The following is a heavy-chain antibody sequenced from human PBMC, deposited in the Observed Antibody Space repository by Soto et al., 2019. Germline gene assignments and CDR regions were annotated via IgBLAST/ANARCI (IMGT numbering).Heavy chain of an antibody. CDR1: GFTFSSYW. V-gene: IGHV3-7*01. CDR2: IKQDGSEK. Sequence: EVQLVESGGGLVQPGGSLRLSCAASGFTFSSYWMSWVRQAPGKGLEWVANIKQDGSEKYYVDSVKGRFTSYRDNAKNSQYMQMNSLRSEDTAVYYCARDRSSYIHAPGAFDIWGQGTMVTVSS. J-gene: IGHJ3*02. D-gene: IGHD2-2*02. CDR3: ARDRSSYIHAPGAFDI.